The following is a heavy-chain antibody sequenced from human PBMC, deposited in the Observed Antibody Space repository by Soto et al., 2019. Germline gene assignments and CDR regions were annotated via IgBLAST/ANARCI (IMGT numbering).Heavy chain of an antibody. CDR2: ISAYSGNT. CDR3: ARTTTVTTNRAFDI. Sequence: ASVKVSCKASGYTFTSYGISWVRQAPGQGLEWMGWISAYSGNTNYAQKLQGRVTMTTDTSTSTAYMELRSLRSDDTAVYYCARTTTVTTNRAFDIWGQGTMVTVSS. D-gene: IGHD4-17*01. CDR1: GYTFTSYG. J-gene: IGHJ3*02. V-gene: IGHV1-18*01.